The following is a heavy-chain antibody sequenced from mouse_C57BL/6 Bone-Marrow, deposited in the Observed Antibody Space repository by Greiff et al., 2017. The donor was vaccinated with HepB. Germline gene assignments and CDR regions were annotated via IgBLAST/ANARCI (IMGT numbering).Heavy chain of an antibody. J-gene: IGHJ4*01. CDR1: GYAFSSSW. Sequence: VKLMESGPELVKPGASVKISCKASGYAFSSSWMNWVKQRPGKGLEWIGRIYPGDGDTNYNGKFKGKATLTADKSSSTAYLQLSSLTSEDTAVYYCTMADGYSGAMDYWGQGTSVTVSS. D-gene: IGHD2-3*01. CDR3: TMADGYSGAMDY. V-gene: IGHV1-82*01. CDR2: IYPGDGDT.